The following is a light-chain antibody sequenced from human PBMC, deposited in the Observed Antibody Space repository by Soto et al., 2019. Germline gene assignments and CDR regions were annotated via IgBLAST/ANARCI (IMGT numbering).Light chain of an antibody. CDR3: QQRSNWPPLT. CDR2: DAS. Sequence: EIVLTQSPATLSLSPGERATLSCRASQSVSNYLAWYQQKPGQAPRLLIYDASNRATGIPGRFSGSGSGTDFTLTISSLEPEDFAVYYCQQRSNWPPLTFGQGTRLENK. J-gene: IGKJ5*01. CDR1: QSVSNY. V-gene: IGKV3-11*01.